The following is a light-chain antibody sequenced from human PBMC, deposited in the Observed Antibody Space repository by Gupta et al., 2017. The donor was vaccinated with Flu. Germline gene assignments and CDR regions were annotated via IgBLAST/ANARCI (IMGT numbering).Light chain of an antibody. CDR1: SGRNTD. J-gene: IGLJ2*01. CDR2: GKN. Sequence: TARITSRGDSGRNTDERWYQQKRGQAPVLVIYGKNIRPSGSAERLSGSSSGITATLAITGAQAEEEADYYCDSRDSSDNDQAVFGGGTKLTVL. CDR3: DSRDSSDNDQAV. V-gene: IGLV3-19*01.